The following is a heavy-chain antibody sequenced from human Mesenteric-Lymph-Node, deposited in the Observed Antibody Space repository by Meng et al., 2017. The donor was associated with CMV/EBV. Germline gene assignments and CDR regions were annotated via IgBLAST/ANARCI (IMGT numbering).Heavy chain of an antibody. CDR3: ARGVGAIPFDY. V-gene: IGHV6-1*01. D-gene: IGHD1-26*01. J-gene: IGHJ4*02. CDR1: GDSVSSNSAA. Sequence: GDSVSSNSAAWNWSRQSPSRGLEWLGRTYYRSKWYNDYAVSVKSRITINPDTSKNQFSLQLNSVTPEDTAVYYCARGVGAIPFDYWGQGTLVTVSS. CDR2: TYYRSKWYN.